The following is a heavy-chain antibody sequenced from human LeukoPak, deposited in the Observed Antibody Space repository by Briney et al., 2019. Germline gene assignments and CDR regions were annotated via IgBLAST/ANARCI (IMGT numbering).Heavy chain of an antibody. CDR2: ISYDGSNK. Sequence: GGSLRLSCAASGFTFTRYAMHWVRQAPGKGLGWVAVISYDGSNKYYTDSVKGRFTISRDNSRNTLYLRVDSLRAEDTAIFYCARDPSIYGYGANSAIDYWGQGTLVTVSS. V-gene: IGHV3-30-3*01. J-gene: IGHJ4*02. CDR1: GFTFTRYA. D-gene: IGHD4-23*01. CDR3: ARDPSIYGYGANSAIDY.